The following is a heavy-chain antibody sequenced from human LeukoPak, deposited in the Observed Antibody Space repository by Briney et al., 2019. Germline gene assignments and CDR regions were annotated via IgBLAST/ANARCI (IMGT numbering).Heavy chain of an antibody. V-gene: IGHV7-4-1*02. CDR1: GYTFTGYY. CDR2: INTNTGNP. J-gene: IGHJ4*02. Sequence: ASVKVSCKASGYTFTGYYMHWVRQAPGQGLEWMGWINTNTGNPTYAQGFTGRFVFSLDTSVSTAYLQISSLKAEDTAVYYCARTLPDYIFDYWGQGTLVTVSS. CDR3: ARTLPDYIFDY. D-gene: IGHD4-11*01.